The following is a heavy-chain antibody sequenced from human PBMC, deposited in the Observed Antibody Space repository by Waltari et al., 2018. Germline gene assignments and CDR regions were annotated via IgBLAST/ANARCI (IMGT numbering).Heavy chain of an antibody. V-gene: IGHV4-39*01. Sequence: QLQLQESGPGLVKPSETLSLTCTVSGRSISSSSYYWGWIRQPPGKGLDWIGSIYYSGSTYYNPSLKSRVTISVDTSKNQFSLKLSSVTAADTAVYYCARRKAVRTYYFDYWGQGTLVTVSS. CDR3: ARRKAVRTYYFDY. J-gene: IGHJ4*02. CDR2: IYYSGST. CDR1: GRSISSSSYY.